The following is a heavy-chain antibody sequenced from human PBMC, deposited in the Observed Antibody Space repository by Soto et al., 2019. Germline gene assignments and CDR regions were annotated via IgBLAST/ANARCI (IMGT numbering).Heavy chain of an antibody. D-gene: IGHD2-15*01. V-gene: IGHV3-48*02. CDR1: GFTFTDYS. Sequence: PGGSLRLSCAASGFTFTDYSMNWVRQAPGKGLEWVSYISSSSTTIYYADSVKGRFTISRDNAKNSLYLQVNSLRDDDTAVYYCAREAAGRAATFDYWGQGTPLTVSS. J-gene: IGHJ4*02. CDR3: AREAAGRAATFDY. CDR2: ISSSSTTI.